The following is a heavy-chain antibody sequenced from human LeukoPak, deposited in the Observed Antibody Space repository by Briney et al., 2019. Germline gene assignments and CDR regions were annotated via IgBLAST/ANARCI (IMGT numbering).Heavy chain of an antibody. J-gene: IGHJ4*02. CDR2: INYSGAT. D-gene: IGHD5-18*01. V-gene: IGHV4-59*01. CDR1: DGSISIYY. CDR3: ARGGPTAMVDY. Sequence: PSETLSLTCTVSDGSISIYYWSWIRQPPGKGLEWIGYINYSGATNYNPSLKSRVTISIDTSKNQFSLKLSSVTAADTAVYYCARGGPTAMVDYWGQGTLVTVSS.